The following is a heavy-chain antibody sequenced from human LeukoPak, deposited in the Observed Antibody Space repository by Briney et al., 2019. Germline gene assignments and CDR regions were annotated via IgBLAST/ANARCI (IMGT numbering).Heavy chain of an antibody. J-gene: IGHJ4*02. D-gene: IGHD1-26*01. CDR2: ISAYNGNT. CDR3: ARELGTRGVGVNLGY. Sequence: ASVKVSCKASGYTFTSYGISWVRQAPGQGLEWMGGISAYNGNTNYAQKLQGRVTMTTDTSTSTAYMELRSLRSDDRAVYYCARELGTRGVGVNLGYWGQGTLVTVSS. CDR1: GYTFTSYG. V-gene: IGHV1-18*01.